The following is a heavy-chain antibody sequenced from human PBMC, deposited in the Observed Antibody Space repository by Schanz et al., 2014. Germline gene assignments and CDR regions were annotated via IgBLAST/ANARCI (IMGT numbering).Heavy chain of an antibody. D-gene: IGHD6-13*01. Sequence: EVQLLESGGGLVQPGGSLRLSCAASGFTFSSYAMSWVRQAPGKGLEWVSSFNDGGVNKYYADSVKGRFTISSDNSKSALYLQRSGLRAEDTAVYYCAKSQGSSFDSWGQGTLVTVSS. V-gene: IGHV3-23*01. J-gene: IGHJ4*02. CDR2: FNDGGVNK. CDR3: AKSQGSSFDS. CDR1: GFTFSSYA.